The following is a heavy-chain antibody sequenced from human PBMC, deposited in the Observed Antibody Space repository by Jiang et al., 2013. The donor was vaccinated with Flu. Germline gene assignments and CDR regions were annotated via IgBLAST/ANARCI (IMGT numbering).Heavy chain of an antibody. J-gene: IGHJ3*02. CDR3: ARDPDYGGNSGDAFDI. CDR1: GFTFSDYY. V-gene: IGHV3-11*04. Sequence: AASGFTFSDYYMSWIRQAPGKGLEWVSYISSSGSTIYYADSVKGRFTISRDNAKNSLYLQMNSLRAEDTAVYYCARDPDYGGNSGDAFDIWGQGTMVTVSS. D-gene: IGHD4-23*01. CDR2: ISSSGSTI.